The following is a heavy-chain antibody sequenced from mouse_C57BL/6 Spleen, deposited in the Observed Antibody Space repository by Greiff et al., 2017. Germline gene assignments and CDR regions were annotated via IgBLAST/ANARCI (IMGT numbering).Heavy chain of an antibody. J-gene: IGHJ4*01. V-gene: IGHV1-78*01. CDR3: ARAYYDYDRGYAMDY. D-gene: IGHD2-4*01. CDR2: IYPRDGST. CDR1: GYTFTDHT. Sequence: SDAELVKPGASVKISCKVSGYTFTDHTIHWMKQRPEQGLEWIGYIYPRDGSTKYNEKFKGKATLTADKSSSTAYMQLNSLTSEDSAVYFCARAYYDYDRGYAMDYWGQGTSVTVSS.